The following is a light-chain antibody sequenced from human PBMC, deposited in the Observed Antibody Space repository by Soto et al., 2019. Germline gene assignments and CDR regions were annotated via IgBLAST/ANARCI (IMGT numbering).Light chain of an antibody. J-gene: IGKJ2*01. V-gene: IGKV1-39*01. CDR3: QQSHGIPYT. Sequence: DIQMTQSPSSLSAAVGDRVTITCRASQTISTYLNWYQQKPGKAPKLLIYAACSLQSGVPSRFTGTGSGTDFTLTISSPQPGDFATYYCQQSHGIPYTFGQGTKLEIK. CDR2: AAC. CDR1: QTISTY.